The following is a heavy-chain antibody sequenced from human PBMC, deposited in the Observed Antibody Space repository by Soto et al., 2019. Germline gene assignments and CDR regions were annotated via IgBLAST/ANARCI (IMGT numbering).Heavy chain of an antibody. CDR3: AREPSPTAYYYDSSGSPRFDP. V-gene: IGHV3-48*02. CDR2: ISSSNSTI. J-gene: IGHJ5*02. D-gene: IGHD3-22*01. CDR1: GFTFSSYS. Sequence: PGGSLRLSCAASGFTFSSYSMNWVRQAPGKGLEWVSYISSSNSTIYYADSVKGRFTISRDNAKNSLYLQMNSLRDEDTAVYYCAREPSPTAYYYDSSGSPRFDPWGQGTLVTVSS.